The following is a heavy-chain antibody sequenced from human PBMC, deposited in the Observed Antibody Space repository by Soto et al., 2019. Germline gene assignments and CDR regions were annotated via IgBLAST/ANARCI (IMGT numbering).Heavy chain of an antibody. D-gene: IGHD3-3*01. CDR1: GYSFISYA. J-gene: IGHJ6*02. Sequence: ASVKVSCKASGYSFISYAIHWVRQAPLQMLEWMVCINAGNGDTKYSQKFQGRVNITRDTSARTAYMELSSLRSEDTAVYYCARGYHYWSGYYSVFELPEMAVWAQGTTVTLSS. CDR3: ARGYHYWSGYYSVFELPEMAV. CDR2: INAGNGDT. V-gene: IGHV1-3*01.